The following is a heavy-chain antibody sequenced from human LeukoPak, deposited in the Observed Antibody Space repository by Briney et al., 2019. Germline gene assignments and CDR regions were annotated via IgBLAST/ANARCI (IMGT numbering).Heavy chain of an antibody. D-gene: IGHD1-1*01. J-gene: IGHJ3*02. Sequence: TPSETLSLTCTVSGGSISSGGYYWGWIRQHPGKGLELIVYIYYSGSTYYNPSLKSRIIMSVDTSKNQISLRLSSVTAADTAVYYCARYHLQPGRSDAFDIWGQGTMVTVSS. V-gene: IGHV4-31*03. CDR1: GGSISSGGYY. CDR2: IYYSGST. CDR3: ARYHLQPGRSDAFDI.